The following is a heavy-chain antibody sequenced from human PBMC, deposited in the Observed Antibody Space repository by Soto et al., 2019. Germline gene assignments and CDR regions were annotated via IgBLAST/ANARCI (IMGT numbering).Heavy chain of an antibody. CDR3: ARVALPSGPYSSSSPKFDY. CDR2: IYYSGST. D-gene: IGHD6-6*01. V-gene: IGHV4-31*03. J-gene: IGHJ4*02. CDR1: GGSISSGGYY. Sequence: QVQLQESGPGLVKPSQTLSLTCTVSGGSISSGGYYWSWIRQHPGKGLEWIGYIYYSGSTYYNPYLKSRVTISVDTSKNQFSLKLSSVTAADTAVYYCARVALPSGPYSSSSPKFDYWGQGTLVTVSS.